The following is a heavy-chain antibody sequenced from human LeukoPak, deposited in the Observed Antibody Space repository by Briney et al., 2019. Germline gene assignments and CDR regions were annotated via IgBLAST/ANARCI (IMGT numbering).Heavy chain of an antibody. CDR3: ATRSESSYGGVFDF. CDR2: INTGNGNT. V-gene: IGHV1-3*04. J-gene: IGHJ4*02. CDR1: GYTFTRYA. Sequence: ASVKVSCKASGYTFTRYAMHWVRQAPGQSLDWMGCINTGNGNTKYSPKFQGRVTLSRDTSANTVYMEVTSLRSEDTAVYYCATRSESSYGGVFDFWGQGSLVTVSS. D-gene: IGHD3-10*01.